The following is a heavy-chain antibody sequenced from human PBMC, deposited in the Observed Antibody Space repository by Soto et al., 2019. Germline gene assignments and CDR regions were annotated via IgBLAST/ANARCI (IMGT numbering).Heavy chain of an antibody. D-gene: IGHD2-21*01. CDR3: AREGGEPPRPYSHYAIGV. CDR1: GYTFTTYTFTNYY. V-gene: IGHV1-46*01. Sequence: QVQLVQSGAEVKKPGASVKVSCKAPGYTFTTYTFTNYYIHWVRRAPGQGLEWMEIINSSGGSTSYAQMFQGIVSMTRDSSSSTVYMELSRLRSVDTAMYYCAREGGEPPRPYSHYAIGVWGQGTTVTVSS. J-gene: IGHJ6*02. CDR2: INSSGGST.